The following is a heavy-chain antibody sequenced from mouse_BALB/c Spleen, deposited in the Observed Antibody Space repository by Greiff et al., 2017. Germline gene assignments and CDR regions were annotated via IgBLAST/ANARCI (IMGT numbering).Heavy chain of an antibody. CDR1: GYTFTSYW. CDR3: ARWAYDYGPYYAMDY. D-gene: IGHD2-4*01. Sequence: QVQLKESGAELAKPGASVKMSCKASGYTFTSYWMHWVKQRPGQGLEWIGYINPSTGYTEYNQKFKDKATLTADKSSSTAYMQLSSLTSEDSAVYYCARWAYDYGPYYAMDYWGQGTSVTVSS. J-gene: IGHJ4*01. V-gene: IGHV1-7*01. CDR2: INPSTGYT.